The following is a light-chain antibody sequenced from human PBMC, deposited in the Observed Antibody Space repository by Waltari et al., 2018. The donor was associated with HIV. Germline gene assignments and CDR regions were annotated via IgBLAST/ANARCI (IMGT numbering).Light chain of an antibody. CDR1: QSVSRN. Sequence: EIVMTPSPATLSVSPGERATLSCRASQSVSRNLAWYQQKPGQAPRLLIYGASTRATGIPARFSGSGSDTEVTLTISSLQSEDFAVYYCQQYNNWPLFGGGTKVEIK. CDR2: GAS. J-gene: IGKJ4*01. V-gene: IGKV3-15*01. CDR3: QQYNNWPL.